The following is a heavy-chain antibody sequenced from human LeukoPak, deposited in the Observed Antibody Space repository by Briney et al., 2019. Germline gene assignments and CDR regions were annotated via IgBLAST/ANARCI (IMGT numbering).Heavy chain of an antibody. V-gene: IGHV4-59*01. Sequence: LETLSLTCTVSGGSISSYYWSWIRQPPGKGLEWIGYIYYSGSTNYNPSLKSRVTISVDTSKNQFSLKLSSVTAADTAVYYCARDGGIAAAGTNFDYWGQGTLVTVSS. CDR2: IYYSGST. CDR3: ARDGGIAAAGTNFDY. D-gene: IGHD6-13*01. CDR1: GGSISSYY. J-gene: IGHJ4*02.